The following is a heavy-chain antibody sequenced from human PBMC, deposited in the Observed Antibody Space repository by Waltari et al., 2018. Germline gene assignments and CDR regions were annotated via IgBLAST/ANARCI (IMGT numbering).Heavy chain of an antibody. CDR2: VNPDTGHA. V-gene: IGHV1-2*02. J-gene: IGHJ4*02. CDR3: VRDRTTVAARPGDY. CDR1: GYIFINYY. Sequence: QVVLVQSGAEVKKPGASVKVSCKASGYIFINYYLHWVRQAPGQGPEWMGWVNPDTGHANYAQKFWGRVTMTWDTSSNTAFMDLRDLKSDDTAVYYCVRDRTTVAARPGDYWGQGTLVTVSS. D-gene: IGHD6-6*01.